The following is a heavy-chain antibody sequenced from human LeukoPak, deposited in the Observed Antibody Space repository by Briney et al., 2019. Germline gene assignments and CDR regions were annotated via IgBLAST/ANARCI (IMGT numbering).Heavy chain of an antibody. Sequence: SETLSLTCTLSGDSFGPSSWSWIRQPPGQGLEWIAYIQASGDTSFNPALKSRVTVSMDTSRNEFSLNLRSVAAADTAVYYCARLVRDWNDHFDYWGQGTLVTVSS. D-gene: IGHD1-1*01. V-gene: IGHV4-4*09. CDR1: GDSFGPSS. J-gene: IGHJ4*02. CDR3: ARLVRDWNDHFDY. CDR2: IQASGDT.